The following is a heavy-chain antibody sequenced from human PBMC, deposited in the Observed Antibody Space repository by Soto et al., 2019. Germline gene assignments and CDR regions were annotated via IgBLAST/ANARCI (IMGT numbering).Heavy chain of an antibody. CDR2: INPDSGGT. CDR3: ARGGRELEVPPPSYYCMDV. V-gene: IGHV1-2*04. D-gene: IGHD1-7*01. Sequence: ASVKVSCKASGYTFTGYYMHWVRQSPGQGLEWMGWINPDSGGTNYAQKFQCWVTMTRDTSISTAYKELSRLRSDDTAVYYCARGGRELEVPPPSYYCMDVWGKGTTVTVSS. CDR1: GYTFTGYY. J-gene: IGHJ6*03.